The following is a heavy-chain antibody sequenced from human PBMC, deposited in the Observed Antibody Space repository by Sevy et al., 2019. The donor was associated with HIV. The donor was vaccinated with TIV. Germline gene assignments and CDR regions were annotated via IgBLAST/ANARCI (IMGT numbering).Heavy chain of an antibody. Sequence: QLGGSLRLSCAASGFSFSSYGMHWVRQAPGKGLEWMSYIQYDGSNKGYADSVKGRFTISRDNSKNTLYRQMNSLRLGDTAVFYWVKEGGGGGRDHWGQGTLVTVSS. CDR3: VKEGGGGGRDH. J-gene: IGHJ4*02. D-gene: IGHD3-16*01. CDR1: GFSFSSYG. CDR2: IQYDGSNK. V-gene: IGHV3-30*02.